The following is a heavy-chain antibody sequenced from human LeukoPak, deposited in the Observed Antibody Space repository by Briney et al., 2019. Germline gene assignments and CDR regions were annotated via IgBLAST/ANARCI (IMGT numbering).Heavy chain of an antibody. J-gene: IGHJ4*02. CDR1: GFTFSSYA. CDR3: AKPAKTDYADY. Sequence: GGSLRLSCAASGFTFSSYAMNWVRQAPGKGLEWVSSINAGGGSTYYADPVKGRFTISRDNSKNTLYLQMNRLRAEDTAVYYCAKPAKTDYADYWGQGTLVTVSS. D-gene: IGHD1-14*01. V-gene: IGHV3-23*01. CDR2: INAGGGST.